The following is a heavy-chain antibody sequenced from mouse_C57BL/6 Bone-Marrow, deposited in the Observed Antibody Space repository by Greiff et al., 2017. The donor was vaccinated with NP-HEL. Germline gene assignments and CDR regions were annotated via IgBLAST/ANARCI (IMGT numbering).Heavy chain of an antibody. D-gene: IGHD1-1*01. CDR3: ARARYGSSSGYFDY. J-gene: IGHJ2*01. CDR2: ISDGGSYT. CDR1: GFTFSSYA. Sequence: EVKLVESGGGLVKPGGSLKLSCAASGFTFSSYAMSWVRQTPEKRLEWVATISDGGSYTYYPDNLKGRFTISRANAKNNLYLQMSHLKSEDTAMYYCARARYGSSSGYFDYWGQGTTLTVSS. V-gene: IGHV5-4*03.